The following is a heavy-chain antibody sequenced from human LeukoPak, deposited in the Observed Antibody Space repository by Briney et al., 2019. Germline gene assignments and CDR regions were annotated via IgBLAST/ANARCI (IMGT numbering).Heavy chain of an antibody. CDR1: GDSISSGGYS. D-gene: IGHD5-24*01. CDR3: ARHPSGRMWLQQGGWFDP. J-gene: IGHJ5*02. CDR2: IYYSGST. Sequence: SQTLSLTCAVSGDSISSGGYSWSWTRQPPGKGLEWIGYIYYSGSTYYNPSLKSRVTISVDTSKNQFSLKLTSVTAADTAVYYCARHPSGRMWLQQGGWFDPWGQGTLVTVSS. V-gene: IGHV4-30-4*07.